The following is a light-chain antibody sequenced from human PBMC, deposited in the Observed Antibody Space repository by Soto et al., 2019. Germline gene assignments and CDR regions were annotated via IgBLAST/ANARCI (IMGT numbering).Light chain of an antibody. J-gene: IGLJ2*01. Sequence: QSALTQPASVSGSPGQSITISCTGTSSDVGGYNYVSWYQQHPGKAPKLMIYEVSNRPSAVSNRFSGSKSGNTASLTISGLQAEDEADYYCSSYTSSSTLRVFGGGTQLTVL. CDR1: SSDVGGYNY. V-gene: IGLV2-14*01. CDR3: SSYTSSSTLRV. CDR2: EVS.